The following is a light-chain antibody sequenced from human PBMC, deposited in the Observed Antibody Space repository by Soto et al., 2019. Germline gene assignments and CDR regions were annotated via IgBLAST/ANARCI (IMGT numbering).Light chain of an antibody. CDR2: GAS. Sequence: EIVMTQSPATLSVSPGERATVPCRASQSVSNNLAWYQQKPGQAPSLLIYGASARATGIPARFSGSGYGTEFTLTISSLQSEDFAVYYCQQYHKWPLTFGGGTKVDI. CDR3: QQYHKWPLT. CDR1: QSVSNN. V-gene: IGKV3-15*01. J-gene: IGKJ4*01.